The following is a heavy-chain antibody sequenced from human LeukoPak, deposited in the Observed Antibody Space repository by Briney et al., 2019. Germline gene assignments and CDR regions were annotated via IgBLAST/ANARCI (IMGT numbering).Heavy chain of an antibody. V-gene: IGHV3-9*01. CDR2: ITWNSGTI. D-gene: IGHD7-27*01. Sequence: PGRSLRLSCATSGFNFDQYAMFWVRQAPGKGLERVTGITWNSGTIAYADSVKGRFTISRDNAKSSLYLQMNSLRTEDTALYYCVRSVGSDWGHFDFRGQGTLVTVSS. CDR3: VRSVGSDWGHFDF. J-gene: IGHJ4*02. CDR1: GFNFDQYA.